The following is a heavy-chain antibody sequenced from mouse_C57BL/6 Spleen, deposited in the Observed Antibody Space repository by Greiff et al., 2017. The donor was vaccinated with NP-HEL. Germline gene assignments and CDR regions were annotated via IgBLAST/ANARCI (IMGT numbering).Heavy chain of an antibody. CDR1: GYTFTSYW. CDR3: ARGGGSSPRYFDV. J-gene: IGHJ1*03. D-gene: IGHD1-1*01. Sequence: QVQLQQPGAELVMPGASVKLSCKASGYTFTSYWMHWVKQRPGQGLEWIGEIDPSDSYTNYNQKFKGKSTLTVDKSSSTAYMQLSSLTSEDSAVYYCARGGGSSPRYFDVWGTGTTVTVSS. V-gene: IGHV1-69*01. CDR2: IDPSDSYT.